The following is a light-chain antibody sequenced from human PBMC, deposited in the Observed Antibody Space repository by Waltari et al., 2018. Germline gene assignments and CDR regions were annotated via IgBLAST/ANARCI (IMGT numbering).Light chain of an antibody. J-gene: IGKJ1*01. CDR3: QQYNSYSRT. CDR1: QSVTNW. Sequence: DIQMTQSPSTVSAFVGERVTITCRASQSVTNWLSWYQQKPGKAPKVLIYKASSLESGVPSRFSGSGYGTEFTLTISSLQPDDFATYYCQQYNSYSRTFGQGTKVEIK. V-gene: IGKV1-5*03. CDR2: KAS.